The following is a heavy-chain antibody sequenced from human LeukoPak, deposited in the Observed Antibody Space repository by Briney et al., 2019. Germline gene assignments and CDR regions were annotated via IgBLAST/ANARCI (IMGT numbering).Heavy chain of an antibody. CDR3: AKDPAHGYNYGYFPFDY. V-gene: IGHV3-23*01. CDR1: GFTFSSYA. D-gene: IGHD5-18*01. CDR2: ISGSGGST. Sequence: PGGSLRLSCAASGFTFSSYAMSWVRQAPGKGLECVSAISGSGGSTYYADSVKGRFTISRDNSKNTLYLQMNSLRAEDTAVYDCAKDPAHGYNYGYFPFDYWGQGTLVTVSS. J-gene: IGHJ4*02.